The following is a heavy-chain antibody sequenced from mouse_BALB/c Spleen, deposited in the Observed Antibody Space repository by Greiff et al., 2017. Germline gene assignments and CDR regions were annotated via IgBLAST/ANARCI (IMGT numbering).Heavy chain of an antibody. CDR3: ARHQGGYRSYFDY. CDR1: GFTFSSYT. V-gene: IGHV5-12-2*01. J-gene: IGHJ2*01. Sequence: EVKLMESGGGLVQPGGSLKLSCAASGFTFSSYTMSWVRQTPEKRLEWVAYISNGGGSTYYPDTVKGRFTISRDNAKNTLYLQMSSLKSEDTAMYYCARHQGGYRSYFDYWGQGTTLTVSS. D-gene: IGHD2-14*01. CDR2: ISNGGGST.